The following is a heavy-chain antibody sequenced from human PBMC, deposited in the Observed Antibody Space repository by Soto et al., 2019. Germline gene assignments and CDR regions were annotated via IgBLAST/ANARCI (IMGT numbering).Heavy chain of an antibody. CDR2: IIPIFGTA. Sequence: QVQLVQSGAEVKKPGSSVKVSCKASGGTFSSYAISWVRQAPGQGLEWMGGIIPIFGTANYAQKFQGRVTITADESTSTAYMELSSLSSEDTAVYYCARERVQGQQLDGVDYWGQGTLVTVSS. CDR1: GGTFSSYA. J-gene: IGHJ4*02. D-gene: IGHD6-13*01. V-gene: IGHV1-69*12. CDR3: ARERVQGQQLDGVDY.